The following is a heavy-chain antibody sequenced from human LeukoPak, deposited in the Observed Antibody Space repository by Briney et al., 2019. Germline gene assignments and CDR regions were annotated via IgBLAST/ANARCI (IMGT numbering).Heavy chain of an antibody. V-gene: IGHV4-4*02. CDR2: IYHSGNT. Sequence: SETLSLTCAVSGGSISSNNWWSWVRQPPGKGLEWIGEIYHSGNTNYNPSLKSRVTMSVDKSKNQFSLKLNSVTAADTAVYFCSRALDSSGWRYYFDNWGQGTPVTVSS. CDR3: SRALDSSGWRYYFDN. J-gene: IGHJ4*02. CDR1: GGSISSNNW. D-gene: IGHD6-19*01.